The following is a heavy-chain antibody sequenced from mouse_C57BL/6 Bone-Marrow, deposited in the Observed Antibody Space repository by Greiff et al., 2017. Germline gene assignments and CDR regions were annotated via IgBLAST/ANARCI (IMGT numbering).Heavy chain of an antibody. Sequence: EVKLVESEGGLVQPGSSMKLSCTASGFTFSDYYMAWVRQVPEKGLEWVANINYDGSSTYYLDSLKSRFIISSDNAKNILYLQMSSLKSEDTATYYCAREVTTVVATRWYFDVWGTGTTVTVSS. CDR1: GFTFSDYY. CDR2: INYDGSST. CDR3: AREVTTVVATRWYFDV. V-gene: IGHV5-16*01. J-gene: IGHJ1*03. D-gene: IGHD1-1*01.